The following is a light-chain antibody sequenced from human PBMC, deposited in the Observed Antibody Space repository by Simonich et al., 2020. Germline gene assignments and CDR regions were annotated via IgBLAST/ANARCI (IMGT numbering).Light chain of an antibody. CDR3: QQYGSSRT. CDR1: QRVRSSY. CDR2: DAS. Sequence: EIVLTQSPGTLSLSPGERAPLSCRASQRVRSSYLAWYQQKPGLAPRLLIYDASSRATGIPDRFSGSGSGTDFTLTISRLEPEDFAVYYCQQYGSSRTFGQGTKLEIK. J-gene: IGKJ2*02. V-gene: IGKV3D-20*01.